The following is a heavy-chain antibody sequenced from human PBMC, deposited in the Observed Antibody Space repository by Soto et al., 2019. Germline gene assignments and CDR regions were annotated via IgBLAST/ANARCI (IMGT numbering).Heavy chain of an antibody. V-gene: IGHV3-49*03. D-gene: IGHD3-3*01. Sequence: GGSLRLSCTASGFTFGDYAMSWFRQAPGKGLEWVGFIRSKAYGGTTGYAASVKGRFTISRDDSKSIAYLQMNSLKTEDTAVYYCTRDRRGITILGVVIRDAFDIWGQGTMVTVSS. J-gene: IGHJ3*02. CDR2: IRSKAYGGTT. CDR3: TRDRRGITILGVVIRDAFDI. CDR1: GFTFGDYA.